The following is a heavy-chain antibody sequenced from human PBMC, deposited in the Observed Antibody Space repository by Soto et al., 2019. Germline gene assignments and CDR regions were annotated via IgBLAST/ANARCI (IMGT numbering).Heavy chain of an antibody. CDR2: INAGNGNT. CDR1: GYTFTNYA. J-gene: IGHJ6*02. V-gene: IGHV1-3*01. D-gene: IGHD3-9*01. Sequence: ASVKVSCKASGYTFTNYAMHWVRQAPGQRLEWMGWINAGNGNTKYSRKFQGRVTITRDTSASTAYMELSSLRSEDTAVYYCASSGYDILTGSPEGYYYYGMDVWGQGTTVTVSS. CDR3: ASSGYDILTGSPEGYYYYGMDV.